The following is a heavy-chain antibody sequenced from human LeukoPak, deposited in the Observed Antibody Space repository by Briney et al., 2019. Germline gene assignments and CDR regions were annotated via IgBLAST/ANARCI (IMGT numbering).Heavy chain of an antibody. CDR3: ARDYASGSFGP. D-gene: IGHD3-10*01. Sequence: GGSLRLSCAASGFTFSSYWMHWVRQAPGKGMGRVSHIKTDGSSTNYGESGEGRLTISRDNAKNTVYLQMNSLRAEDTAVYYCARDYASGSFGPWGQGTLVTVSS. CDR1: GFTFSSYW. J-gene: IGHJ5*02. V-gene: IGHV3-74*01. CDR2: IKTDGSST.